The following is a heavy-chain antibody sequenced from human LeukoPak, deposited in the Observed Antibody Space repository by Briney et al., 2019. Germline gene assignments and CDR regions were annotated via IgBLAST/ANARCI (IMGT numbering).Heavy chain of an antibody. J-gene: IGHJ5*02. CDR2: INHSGST. CDR1: GGSFSGYY. V-gene: IGHV4-34*01. D-gene: IGHD3-16*02. Sequence: PSETLSLTCAVYGGSFSGYYWSWIRQPPGKGLEWIGEINHSGSTNYNPSLKSRDTISVDTSKNQFSLKLSSVTAADTAVYYCARGRIRNDYVWGSYQNWFDPWGQGTLVTVSS. CDR3: ARGRIRNDYVWGSYQNWFDP.